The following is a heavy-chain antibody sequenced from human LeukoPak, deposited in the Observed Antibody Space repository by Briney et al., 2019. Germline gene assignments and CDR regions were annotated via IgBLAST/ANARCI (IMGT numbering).Heavy chain of an antibody. CDR3: TKEGGDIVVLPEAHAFDV. V-gene: IGHV3-21*01. J-gene: IGHJ3*01. CDR1: GFTFSDYW. CDR2: ISSSSSYI. Sequence: PGGSLRLSCVVSGFTFSDYWMSWVRQAPGKGLEWVSSISSSSSYIYYADSVKGRFTISRDTSKNTLYLQMNSLRDEDTAVYYCTKEGGDIVVLPEAHAFDVWGQGTMVTVSS. D-gene: IGHD2-2*01.